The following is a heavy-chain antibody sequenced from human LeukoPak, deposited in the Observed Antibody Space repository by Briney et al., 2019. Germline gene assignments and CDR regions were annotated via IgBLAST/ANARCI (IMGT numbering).Heavy chain of an antibody. V-gene: IGHV4-59*01. D-gene: IGHD6-19*01. CDR1: GGSIGTYY. Sequence: SETLSLTCTVSGGSIGTYYWTWIRQPPGKRLEWIGYIYYSGSTNYNPSLKSRVTISVDTSKNQLSLKLSSVTAADTAVYYCARVPGVAVAGNYYYYGMDVWGQGTTVTVSS. CDR3: ARVPGVAVAGNYYYYGMDV. J-gene: IGHJ6*02. CDR2: IYYSGST.